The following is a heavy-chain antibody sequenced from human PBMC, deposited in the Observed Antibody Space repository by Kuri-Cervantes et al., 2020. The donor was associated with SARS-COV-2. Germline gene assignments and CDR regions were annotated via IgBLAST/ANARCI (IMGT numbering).Heavy chain of an antibody. V-gene: IGHV4-30-4*01. D-gene: IGHD5-24*01. CDR2: NYYSGST. Sequence: SETLSLTCTVSGGSINSGDYYWSWIRQPPGKGLEWNGYNYYSGSTYYNPSLKSRVTISVDTSKNQFPLKLSSVTAADTAVYYCARVRGDGYNRDAFDIWGQGTMVTVSS. J-gene: IGHJ3*02. CDR1: GGSINSGDYY. CDR3: ARVRGDGYNRDAFDI.